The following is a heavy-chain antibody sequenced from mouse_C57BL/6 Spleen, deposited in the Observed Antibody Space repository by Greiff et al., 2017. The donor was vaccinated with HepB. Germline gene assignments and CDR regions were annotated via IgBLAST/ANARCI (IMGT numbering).Heavy chain of an antibody. CDR1: GYTFTDYY. CDR2: INPYNGGT. D-gene: IGHD1-1*01. V-gene: IGHV1-19*01. Sequence: EVQLQESGPVLVKPGASVKMSCKASGYTFTDYYMNWVKQSHGKSLEWIGVINPYNGGTSYNQKFKGKATLTVDKSSSTAYMELNSLTSEDSAVYYCARTLITTVKGYYYAMDYWGQGTSVTVSS. J-gene: IGHJ4*01. CDR3: ARTLITTVKGYYYAMDY.